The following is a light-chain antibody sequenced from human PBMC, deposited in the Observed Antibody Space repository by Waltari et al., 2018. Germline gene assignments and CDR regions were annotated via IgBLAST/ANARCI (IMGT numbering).Light chain of an antibody. V-gene: IGKV2-28*01. CDR1: QSLLHSNGYNY. CDR2: LGS. CDR3: MQALETPYI. Sequence: DIVMTQSPLSLPVTPGEPASISCRSSQSLLHSNGYNYMDWFLQKPGQSPQLLIYLGSNRASGVPDRVSGSGSGTDFTLKISRVEAEDVGGYYCMQALETPYIFGQGTKLEI. J-gene: IGKJ2*01.